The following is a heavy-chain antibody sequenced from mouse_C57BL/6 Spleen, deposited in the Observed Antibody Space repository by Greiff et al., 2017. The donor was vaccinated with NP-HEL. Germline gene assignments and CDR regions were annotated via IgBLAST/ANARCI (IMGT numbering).Heavy chain of an antibody. J-gene: IGHJ3*01. CDR3: ARWGLGAY. V-gene: IGHV14-2*01. CDR2: IDPEDGET. CDR1: GFNIKDYY. D-gene: IGHD2-13*01. Sequence: EVQLQQSGTELVKPGASVKLSCTASGFNIKDYYMHWVKQRTEQGLEGIGRIDPEDGETKYAPKFQGKATITADTSSNTAYLKLSSLTSEDTAVYYCARWGLGAYWGQGTLVTVSA.